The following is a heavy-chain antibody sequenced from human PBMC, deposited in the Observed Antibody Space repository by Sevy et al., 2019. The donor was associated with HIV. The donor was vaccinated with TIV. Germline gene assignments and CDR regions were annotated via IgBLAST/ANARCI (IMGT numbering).Heavy chain of an antibody. CDR2: IYYSGST. CDR3: AGGSGYSSSWYSGRGVDAFDI. D-gene: IGHD6-13*01. J-gene: IGHJ3*02. V-gene: IGHV4-59*01. Sequence: SETLSLTCTVSGGSISSYYWSWIRQPPGKGLEWIGYIYYSGSTNYNPSLKGRVTISVDTSKNQFSLRLSSVTAADTAVYYCAGGSGYSSSWYSGRGVDAFDIWGQGTMVTVSS. CDR1: GGSISSYY.